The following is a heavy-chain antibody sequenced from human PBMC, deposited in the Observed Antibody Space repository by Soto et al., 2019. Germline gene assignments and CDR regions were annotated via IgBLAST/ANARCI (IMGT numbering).Heavy chain of an antibody. CDR2: IYYSGST. V-gene: IGHV4-59*01. D-gene: IGHD4-17*01. Sequence: SETLSLTCTVSGGSISSYYWSWIRQPPGKGLEWIGYIYYSGSTNSNPSLKSRVTMSLDTSKNQFSLNLSSVTAADTAVYYCARAPGGDYVVDYWGQGTLVTVSS. CDR3: ARAPGGDYVVDY. J-gene: IGHJ4*02. CDR1: GGSISSYY.